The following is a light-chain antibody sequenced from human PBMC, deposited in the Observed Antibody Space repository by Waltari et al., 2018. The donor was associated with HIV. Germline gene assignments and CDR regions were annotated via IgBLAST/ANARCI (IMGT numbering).Light chain of an antibody. V-gene: IGLV2-14*01. CDR1: SSDVGGYNY. CDR3: SSYTTSSTWV. Sequence: QSALTQPASVSGSPGQSITISCTGTSSDVGGYNYVSWYQQNPGKAPKLMIYDVSNRPSGVSYRFSGSKSGNTASLTISGLQAEDEADYYCSSYTTSSTWVFGGGTKLTVL. J-gene: IGLJ3*02. CDR2: DVS.